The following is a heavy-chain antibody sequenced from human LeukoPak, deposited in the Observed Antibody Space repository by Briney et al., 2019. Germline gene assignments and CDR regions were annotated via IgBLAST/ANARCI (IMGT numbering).Heavy chain of an antibody. CDR3: ARDRTKYCSGGTCYSSYSFDY. V-gene: IGHV3-30*02. CDR2: IRSDGSNE. CDR1: EFNFSSYV. J-gene: IGHJ4*02. D-gene: IGHD2-15*01. Sequence: PGGSLRLFCAAFEFNFSSYVMHWVRQAPGKGLEWVAFIRSDGSNEYYAGAVKGRFTISRDNFKSTLSLQMNSLRPEDTALYYCARDRTKYCSGGTCYSSYSFDYWGQGTLVTVSS.